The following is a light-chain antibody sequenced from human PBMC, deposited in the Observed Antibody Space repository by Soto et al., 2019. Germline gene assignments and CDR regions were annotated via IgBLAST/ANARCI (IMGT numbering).Light chain of an antibody. CDR3: QQYNSYPGT. V-gene: IGKV1-5*03. Sequence: DIQMTPSLSTLSASVGDRVTITCRASQSIGRWLAWFQQKPGKAPNLLIYEASTLESGVPSRFSGSGSGTEFTLTISSLEPDDFATYYCQQYNSYPGTFGQGTKVDI. J-gene: IGKJ1*01. CDR2: EAS. CDR1: QSIGRW.